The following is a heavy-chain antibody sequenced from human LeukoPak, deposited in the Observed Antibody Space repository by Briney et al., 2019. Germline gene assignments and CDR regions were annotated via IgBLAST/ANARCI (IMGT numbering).Heavy chain of an antibody. V-gene: IGHV4-34*01. CDR2: INHSGST. Sequence: SETLSLTCTVSGGSISGYYWSWIRQPPGKGLEWIGEINHSGSTNYNPSLKSRVTISVDTSKNQFSLKLSSVTAADTAVYYCARLRQPQRAFDIWGQGTMVTVSS. D-gene: IGHD2-2*01. CDR3: ARLRQPQRAFDI. CDR1: GGSISGYY. J-gene: IGHJ3*02.